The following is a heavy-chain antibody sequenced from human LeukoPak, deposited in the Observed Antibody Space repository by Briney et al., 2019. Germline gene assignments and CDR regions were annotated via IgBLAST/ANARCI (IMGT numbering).Heavy chain of an antibody. CDR3: ATYYDKYNAAHGLDI. CDR1: GGSISSDNFF. Sequence: KASQTLSLTCTVSGGSISSDNFFWNWIRQPAGKGLEWIGRIYSSGSTDYNPSLKTRVTLSIDTSKNQFSLKLSSVTAADTAVYYCATYYDKYNAAHGLDIWGQGTMVTASS. D-gene: IGHD3-22*01. V-gene: IGHV4-61*02. CDR2: IYSSGST. J-gene: IGHJ3*02.